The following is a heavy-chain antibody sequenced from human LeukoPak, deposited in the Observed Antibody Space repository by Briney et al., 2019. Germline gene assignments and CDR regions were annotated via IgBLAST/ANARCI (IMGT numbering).Heavy chain of an antibody. D-gene: IGHD3-16*01. CDR2: ISAYNGNT. J-gene: IGHJ4*02. CDR3: ARDDWSIMITFGGVGFGY. V-gene: IGHV1-18*01. Sequence: ASVKVSCKASVYTFTSYGISWVRQAPGQGHDWMGWISAYNGNTNYAQKLQGRVTMTTDTSTSTAYMELRSLRSDDTAVYYCARDDWSIMITFGGVGFGYWGQGTLVTVSS. CDR1: VYTFTSYG.